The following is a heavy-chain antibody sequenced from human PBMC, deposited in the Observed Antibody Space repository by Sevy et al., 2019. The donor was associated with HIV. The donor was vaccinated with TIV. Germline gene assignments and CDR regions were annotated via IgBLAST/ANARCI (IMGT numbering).Heavy chain of an antibody. Sequence: GGSLRLSCAASGFTFSGYSMNWVRQAPGKGLEWVSSISSSSSYIYYADSVKGRFTISRDNAKNSSYLQMNSLRAEDTAVYYCARVGYCSSTSCYVAFDIWGQGTMVTVSS. J-gene: IGHJ3*02. CDR3: ARVGYCSSTSCYVAFDI. CDR2: ISSSSSYI. CDR1: GFTFSGYS. D-gene: IGHD2-2*03. V-gene: IGHV3-21*01.